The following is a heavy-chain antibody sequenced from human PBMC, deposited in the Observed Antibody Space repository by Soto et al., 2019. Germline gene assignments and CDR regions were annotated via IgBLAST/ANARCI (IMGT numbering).Heavy chain of an antibody. Sequence: SETLSLTCTVSGGSISSSSYYWGWIRQPPGKGLEWIGSIYYSGSTYYNPSLKSRVTISVDTSKNQFSLKLSSVTAADTAVYYCARRTYYYDSSGQTADAFDIWGQGTMVTVSS. CDR1: GGSISSSSYY. V-gene: IGHV4-39*01. J-gene: IGHJ3*02. CDR2: IYYSGST. CDR3: ARRTYYYDSSGQTADAFDI. D-gene: IGHD3-22*01.